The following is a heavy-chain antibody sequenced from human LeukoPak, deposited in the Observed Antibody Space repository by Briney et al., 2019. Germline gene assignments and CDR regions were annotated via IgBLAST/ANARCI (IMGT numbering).Heavy chain of an antibody. Sequence: GGSLRLSCAASGFTFTSYAMNWVRQAPGKGLEWVSAISGSGGSTYYADSVKGRFTISRDNSKNTLYLQMNSLRAEDTAVYYCAKQVSPLYYYYMDVWGKGTTVTVSS. V-gene: IGHV3-23*01. D-gene: IGHD2/OR15-2a*01. CDR2: ISGSGGST. CDR3: AKQVSPLYYYYMDV. CDR1: GFTFTSYA. J-gene: IGHJ6*03.